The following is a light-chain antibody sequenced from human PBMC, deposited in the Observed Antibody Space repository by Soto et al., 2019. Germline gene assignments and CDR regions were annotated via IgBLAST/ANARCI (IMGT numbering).Light chain of an antibody. J-gene: IGKJ5*01. Sequence: AIQLTQTPSSVSASVGDRVTITCRATQDISNTLAWYQHKPGRGPMLLIFDASTLESGVPSRFTGSGSGTHFTLTISSLQPEDFATYICQQCKRYPITFGQGTRVEVK. V-gene: IGKV1-13*02. CDR1: QDISNT. CDR2: DAS. CDR3: QQCKRYPIT.